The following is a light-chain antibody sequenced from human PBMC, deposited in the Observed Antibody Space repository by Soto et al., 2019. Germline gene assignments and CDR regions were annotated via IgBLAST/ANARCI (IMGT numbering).Light chain of an antibody. CDR1: SSNIGALYD. CDR2: VNN. CDR3: QSYDSSLSGYVV. V-gene: IGLV1-40*01. J-gene: IGLJ2*01. Sequence: QSVLTQPPSVSGAPGQRVTISCTGSSSNIGALYDVHWYQQLPGTAPKLLISVNNNRPSGVTDRFSGSKSGTSASLAITGLQAEDEADYYCQSYDSSLSGYVVFGGGTKLTVL.